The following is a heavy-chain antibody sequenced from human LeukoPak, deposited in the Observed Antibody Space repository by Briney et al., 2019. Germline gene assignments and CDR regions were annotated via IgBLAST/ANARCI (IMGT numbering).Heavy chain of an antibody. V-gene: IGHV1-69*04. CDR1: GGTFSSYA. CDR2: IIPILGIA. CDR3: ARDPFGRGRDGYLNHNY. Sequence: SVKVSCKASGGTFSSYAISWVRQAPGQGLEWMGRIIPILGIANYAQKFQGRVTITADKSTSTAYMELSSLRSEDTAVYYCARDPFGRGRDGYLNHNYWGQGTLVTVSS. D-gene: IGHD5-24*01. J-gene: IGHJ4*02.